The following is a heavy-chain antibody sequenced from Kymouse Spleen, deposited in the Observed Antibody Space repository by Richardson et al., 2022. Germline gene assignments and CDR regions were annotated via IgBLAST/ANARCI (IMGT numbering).Heavy chain of an antibody. V-gene: IGHV3-15*01. J-gene: IGHJ6*02. CDR1: GFTFSNAW. D-gene: IGHD1-14*01,IGHD3-16*02. CDR2: IKSKTDGGTT. CDR3: TTEGFGTLRFDYYGMDV. Sequence: EVQLVESGGGLVKPGGSLRLSCAASGFTFSNAWMSWVRQAPGKGLEWVGRIKSKTDGGTTDYAAPVKGRFTISRDDSKNTLYLQMNSLKTEDTAVYYCTTEGFGTLRFDYYGMDVWGQGTTVTVSS.